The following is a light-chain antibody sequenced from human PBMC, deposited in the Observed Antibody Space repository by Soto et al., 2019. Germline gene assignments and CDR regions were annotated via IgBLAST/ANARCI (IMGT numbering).Light chain of an antibody. V-gene: IGLV2-8*01. CDR3: SSYAGSNNYV. J-gene: IGLJ1*01. Sequence: QSALTQPPSASGSPGQSVTISCTGTSSDVGNYNYVSWYQQHPDKAPKLMISEVSNRPSGVPDRFSGSKSGNTASLTVSGLQAEDEADYYCSSYAGSNNYVFGTGTQLTVL. CDR2: EVS. CDR1: SSDVGNYNY.